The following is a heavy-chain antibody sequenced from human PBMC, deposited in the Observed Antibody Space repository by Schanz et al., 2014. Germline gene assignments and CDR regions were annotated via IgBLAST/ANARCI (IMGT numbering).Heavy chain of an antibody. V-gene: IGHV3-33*08. CDR3: ARGRTFDY. J-gene: IGHJ4*02. CDR2: ISYDGSSK. CDR1: AFTFKSYA. Sequence: VQLLESGGGLAQPGGSLRLACAASAFTFKSYAMHWVRQAPGKGLEWVALISYDGSSKNHADSVQGRFTISRDNSKNALYLQMDSLRAEDTAVYYCARGRTFDYWGQGTLVTVSS.